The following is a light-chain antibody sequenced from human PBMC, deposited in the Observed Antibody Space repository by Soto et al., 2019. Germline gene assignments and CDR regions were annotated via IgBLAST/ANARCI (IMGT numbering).Light chain of an antibody. CDR1: SSDVGGYNY. CDR2: DVS. V-gene: IGLV2-14*01. Sequence: QSALTQPASVSGSPGQSITISCTGTSSDVGGYNYVSWYQQHPGKAPKLIIYDVSNRPSGVSNRFSGSKSGNTASLTISGLQAEDEADYYCSSYTSSSTPVVFGGGTKLTV. J-gene: IGLJ2*01. CDR3: SSYTSSSTPVV.